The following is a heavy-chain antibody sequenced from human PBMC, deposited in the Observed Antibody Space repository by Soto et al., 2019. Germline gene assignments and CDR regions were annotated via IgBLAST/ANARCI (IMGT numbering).Heavy chain of an antibody. J-gene: IGHJ5*02. D-gene: IGHD5-12*01. CDR1: GYNFPSHR. CDR2: IYPSDSDT. V-gene: IGHV5-51*01. Sequence: TGESLKISCKGSGYNFPSHRIAWVRQMPGKGLEWMGTIYPSDSDTTYSPSFHGLVSISADKSISTAYLQWSSLKTSDSAIYYCARRSRSGYDWVGYNWFDPWGQGTLVTVSS. CDR3: ARRSRSGYDWVGYNWFDP.